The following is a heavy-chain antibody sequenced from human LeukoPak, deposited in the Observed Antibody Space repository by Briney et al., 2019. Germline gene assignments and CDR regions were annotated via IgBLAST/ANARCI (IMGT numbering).Heavy chain of an antibody. Sequence: SDTLSLTSTVTGGPISSYYWSWIRQPPGNGLDRIGYIYYSGSTNYNPSLKSRVTISVDTSKNQFSLKLSSVTAADTAVYYCARRAYSSGYYYFDYWGQGTLVTVSS. CDR3: ARRAYSSGYYYFDY. CDR2: IYYSGST. J-gene: IGHJ4*02. CDR1: GGPISSYY. V-gene: IGHV4-59*08. D-gene: IGHD6-19*01.